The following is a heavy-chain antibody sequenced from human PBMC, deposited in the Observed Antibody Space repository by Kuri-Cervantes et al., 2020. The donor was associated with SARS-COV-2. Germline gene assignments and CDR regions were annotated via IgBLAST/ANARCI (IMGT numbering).Heavy chain of an antibody. CDR1: GFTFDDYG. D-gene: IGHD3-10*01. CDR3: ARTTYGSGSYWDDAFDI. Sequence: ETLSLTCAASGFTFDDYGMSWVRQAPGKGLEWVSGINWNGGSTGYADSVKGRFTISRDNAKNSLYLQMNSLRAEDTAVYYCARTTYGSGSYWDDAFDIWGQGTMVTV. V-gene: IGHV3-20*04. J-gene: IGHJ3*02. CDR2: INWNGGST.